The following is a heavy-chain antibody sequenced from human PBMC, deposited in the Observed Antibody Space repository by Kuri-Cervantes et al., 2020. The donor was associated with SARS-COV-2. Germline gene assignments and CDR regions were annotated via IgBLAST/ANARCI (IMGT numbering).Heavy chain of an antibody. CDR3: TTLIDY. J-gene: IGHJ4*02. Sequence: GGSLRLSCEDSGFTFSYENMNWVRQAPGKGLEWVGFIRSKAYGGTTEYAASVKGRFTISRDDSKSIAYLQMNSLKTEDTAVYYCTTLIDYWGQGALVTVSS. CDR1: GFTFSYEN. CDR2: IRSKAYGGTT. V-gene: IGHV3-71*01.